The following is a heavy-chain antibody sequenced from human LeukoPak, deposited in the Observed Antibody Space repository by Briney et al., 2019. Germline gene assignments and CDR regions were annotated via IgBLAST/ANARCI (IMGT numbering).Heavy chain of an antibody. V-gene: IGHV4-4*07. Sequence: SETLSLICTVSGGSISSYYWSWIRQPAGKGLEWTGRIYTSGSTHYNPSLKSRVTMSVDTSKNQFSLKLSSVTAADTAVYYYARGMGSRGWYSAYYFDYWGQGTLVTVSS. D-gene: IGHD6-19*01. J-gene: IGHJ4*02. CDR2: IYTSGST. CDR1: GGSISSYY. CDR3: ARGMGSRGWYSAYYFDY.